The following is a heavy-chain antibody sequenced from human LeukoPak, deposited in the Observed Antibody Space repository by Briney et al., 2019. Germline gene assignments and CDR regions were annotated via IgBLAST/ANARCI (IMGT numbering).Heavy chain of an antibody. D-gene: IGHD3-22*01. Sequence: SGGSLRLSCAGAGITLSNYGMSWVRQAPGKGLEWGAGISDSGGSTNYADSVKGRFTISRDNPKNTLYLQMNSLRAEDTAVYFCAKRGVVIRVILVGFHKEAYYFDSWGQGALVTVSS. CDR3: AKRGVVIRVILVGFHKEAYYFDS. J-gene: IGHJ4*02. V-gene: IGHV3-23*01. CDR1: GITLSNYG. CDR2: ISDSGGST.